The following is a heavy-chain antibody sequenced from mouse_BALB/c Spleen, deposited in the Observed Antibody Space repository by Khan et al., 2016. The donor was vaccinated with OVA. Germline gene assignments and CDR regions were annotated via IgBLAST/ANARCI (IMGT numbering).Heavy chain of an antibody. CDR3: ARSNYYGRSLYALDY. D-gene: IGHD1-1*01. CDR2: IAPGSGST. J-gene: IGHJ4*01. V-gene: IGHV1S41*01. CDR1: GYTFTSYW. Sequence: DMVKPGASVKLSCKASGYTFTSYWINWIKQRPGQGLEWIGRIAPGSGSTNYNEMFKGKAKLTVDTSSSKAYSQLSSLSSEDSAVYFCARSNYYGRSLYALDYWGQGTSVTVSS.